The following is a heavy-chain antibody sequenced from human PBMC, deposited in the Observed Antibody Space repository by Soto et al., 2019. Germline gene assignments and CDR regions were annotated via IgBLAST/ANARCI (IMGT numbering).Heavy chain of an antibody. CDR2: IYYSGST. V-gene: IGHV4-59*01. CDR1: GGSISSYY. J-gene: IGHJ5*02. D-gene: IGHD3-3*01. Sequence: SETLSLTCTVSGGSISSYYWSWIRQPPGKGLEWIGYIYYSGSTNYNPSLKSRVTISVDTSKNQFSLKLSSVTAADTAVYYCARGWGFFGVGNWFDPWGQGTLVTVSS. CDR3: ARGWGFFGVGNWFDP.